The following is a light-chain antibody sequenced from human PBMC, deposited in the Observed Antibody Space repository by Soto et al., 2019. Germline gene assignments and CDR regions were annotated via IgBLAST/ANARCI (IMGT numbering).Light chain of an antibody. V-gene: IGKV2-28*01. CDR2: LGS. J-gene: IGKJ4*01. CDR3: AHGLATPFT. Sequence: EIVLTLSPLSLPVTPGEPASISRRSSRNLLHSNGYYYLDWYLQKPGQSPQLLIYLGSNRASGVPDRFSGSGSGTDFTLTISRVEAEDVGVYFCAHGLATPFTFGGGTKVDIK. CDR1: RNLLHSNGYYY.